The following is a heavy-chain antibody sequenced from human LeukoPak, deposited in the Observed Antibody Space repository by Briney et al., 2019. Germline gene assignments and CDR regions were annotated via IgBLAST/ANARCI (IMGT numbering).Heavy chain of an antibody. D-gene: IGHD2-2*01. CDR1: GGSLSSYY. CDR2: IYYSGST. Sequence: SETLSLTCTVSGGSLSSYYWSWVRQPPGKGLERIGYIYYSGSTNYNPSLKSRVTISVDTSKNQFSLKLSSVTAADTAVYYCAREEPAAMVIDYWGQGTLVTVSS. J-gene: IGHJ4*02. V-gene: IGHV4-59*01. CDR3: AREEPAAMVIDY.